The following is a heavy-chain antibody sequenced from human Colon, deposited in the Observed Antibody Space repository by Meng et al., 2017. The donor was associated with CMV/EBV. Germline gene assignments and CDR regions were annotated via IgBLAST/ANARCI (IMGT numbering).Heavy chain of an antibody. CDR2: INFNSGGT. J-gene: IGHJ6*02. D-gene: IGHD3-22*01. V-gene: IGHV1-2*02. Sequence: ASVKVSCKASGYTFSGYYMNWVRQAPGQGLEWMGWINFNSGGTKYAQKFQGRVTMTRDTSLTTAYMELSRLTSDDTAVYYCARAGEIYYYDSSGYFSVYYYYGMDVWGHGTTVTVSS. CDR3: ARAGEIYYYDSSGYFSVYYYYGMDV. CDR1: GYTFSGYY.